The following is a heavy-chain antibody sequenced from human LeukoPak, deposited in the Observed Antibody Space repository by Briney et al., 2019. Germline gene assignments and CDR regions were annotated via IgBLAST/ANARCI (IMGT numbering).Heavy chain of an antibody. V-gene: IGHV4-4*07. CDR2: IYTSGST. CDR3: ARGAIAAASTHFDY. CDR1: GGSISSYY. D-gene: IGHD6-13*01. J-gene: IGHJ4*02. Sequence: SETLSLTCTVSGGSISSYYWSWIRQPAGKGLEWIGRIYTSGSTNYNPSLKSRVTMSVDTSKNQFSLKLSSVTAADTAVYYCARGAIAAASTHFDYWGQGTLVTVSS.